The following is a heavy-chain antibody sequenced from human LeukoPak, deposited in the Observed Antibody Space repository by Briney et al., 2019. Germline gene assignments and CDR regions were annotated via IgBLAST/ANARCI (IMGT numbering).Heavy chain of an antibody. D-gene: IGHD6-13*01. CDR1: GGSISSSSYY. J-gene: IGHJ4*02. V-gene: IGHV4-39*02. CDR2: IYYSGST. CDR3: ARDMGSVAGHDY. Sequence: SETLSLTCTVSGGSISSSSYYWGWIRQPPGKGLEWIGSIYYSGSTYYNPSLKSRVTISVDTSKNQFSLKLSSVTAADTAVYYCARDMGSVAGHDYWGQGTLVTVSS.